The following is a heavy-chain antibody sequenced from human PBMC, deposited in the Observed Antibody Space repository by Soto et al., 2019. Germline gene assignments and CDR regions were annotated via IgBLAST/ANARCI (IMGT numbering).Heavy chain of an antibody. Sequence: GGSLRLSCAASGFTFTSYGMNWIRQAPGKGLEWVSYITYDGSNNYYADSVKGRFTISRDNSKNTLYLQMNSLRAEDTAVYYCAKEYVDIVATTHYYYYYGMDVWGQGTTVTVSS. CDR3: AKEYVDIVATTHYYYYYGMDV. V-gene: IGHV3-30*02. D-gene: IGHD5-12*01. CDR1: GFTFTSYG. J-gene: IGHJ6*02. CDR2: ITYDGSNN.